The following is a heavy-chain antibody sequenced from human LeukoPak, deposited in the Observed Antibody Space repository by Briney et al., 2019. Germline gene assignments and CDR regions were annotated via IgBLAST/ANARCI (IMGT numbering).Heavy chain of an antibody. CDR2: VYYSGST. Sequence: SETLSLTCTVSGGSITSYYWSWIRQPPGRGLEWIGYVYYSGSTNYNPSLKSRVTISVDTSKNQFSLKLSSVTAADTAVYYCARGGVNYKIAGPWGQGALVTVSS. D-gene: IGHD3-10*01. J-gene: IGHJ5*02. CDR1: GGSITSYY. V-gene: IGHV4-59*01. CDR3: ARGGVNYKIAGP.